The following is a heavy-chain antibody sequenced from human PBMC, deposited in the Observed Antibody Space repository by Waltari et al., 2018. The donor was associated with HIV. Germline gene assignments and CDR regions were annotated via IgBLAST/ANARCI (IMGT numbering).Heavy chain of an antibody. CDR3: ARGPGRSLDY. CDR2: INTKTGNP. D-gene: IGHD3-10*01. J-gene: IGHJ4*02. V-gene: IGHV7-4-1*02. Sequence: QVQLVQSGSELRKPGASVRVSCKASGYTLTTYAMNWVRQAPGQGLEWVGLINTKTGNPTYAQGFIGRFVFSLDTSVSTTYLQISSLKAEDTAVYYCARGPGRSLDYWGQGTLVTVSP. CDR1: GYTLTTYA.